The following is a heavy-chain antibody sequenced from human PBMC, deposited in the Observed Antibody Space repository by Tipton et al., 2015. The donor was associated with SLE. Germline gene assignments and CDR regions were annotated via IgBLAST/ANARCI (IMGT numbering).Heavy chain of an antibody. CDR1: SGSISSRSYY. CDR3: ARLHYYYDMDV. V-gene: IGHV4-39*01. J-gene: IGHJ6*02. Sequence: TLSLTCTVSSGSISSRSYYWGWIRQPPGKGLEWIGSIYYSGSDYSNPSLKSRVTISIDTSKNQFSLKLSSVTAADTAVYYCARLHYYYDMDVWGQGTTVTVSS. CDR2: IYYSGSD.